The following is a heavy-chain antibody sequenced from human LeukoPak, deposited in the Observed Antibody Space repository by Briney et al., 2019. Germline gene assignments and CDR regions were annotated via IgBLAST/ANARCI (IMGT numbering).Heavy chain of an antibody. Sequence: ASVTVSCKASGYTFTGYYMHWVRQAPGQGLEWMGWINPNSGGTSYAQKFQGRVTMTRDTSISTAYMELSRLRSDDTAVYYCRTDRCGDYGDCIDYWGQGTLVTVS. CDR1: GYTFTGYY. CDR2: INPNSGGT. CDR3: RTDRCGDYGDCIDY. V-gene: IGHV1-2*02. J-gene: IGHJ4*02. D-gene: IGHD4-17*01.